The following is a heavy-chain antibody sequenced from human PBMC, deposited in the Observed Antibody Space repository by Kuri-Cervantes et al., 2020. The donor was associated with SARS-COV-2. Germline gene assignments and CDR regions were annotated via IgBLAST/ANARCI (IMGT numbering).Heavy chain of an antibody. Sequence: SETLSLTCTVSGGSISSGDYYWSWIRQPPGKGLEWIGYIYYSGSTYYNPSLKSRVTISVDTSKNQFSLKLSSVTAADTAVCYCAIFGVGYYFDYWGQGTLVTVSS. V-gene: IGHV4-30-4*08. CDR1: GGSISSGDYY. J-gene: IGHJ4*02. D-gene: IGHD3-3*01. CDR3: AIFGVGYYFDY. CDR2: IYYSGST.